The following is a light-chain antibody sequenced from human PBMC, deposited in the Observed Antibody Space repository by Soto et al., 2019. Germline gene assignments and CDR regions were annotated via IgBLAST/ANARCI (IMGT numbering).Light chain of an antibody. CDR2: DAS. Sequence: DIQMTQSPSSLSASVGDRVIITFRASQGISGYLNWFQHEAGKGPKLLIYDASNLQTGVPSRFSGSESGTDYTFTISSLQPEDFATYYCQQYATLPYTFGQGTKVEIK. J-gene: IGKJ2*01. V-gene: IGKV1-33*01. CDR3: QQYATLPYT. CDR1: QGISGY.